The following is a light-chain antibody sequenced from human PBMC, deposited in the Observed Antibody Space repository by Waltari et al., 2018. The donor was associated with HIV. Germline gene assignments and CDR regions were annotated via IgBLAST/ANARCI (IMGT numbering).Light chain of an antibody. V-gene: IGKV1-5*03. Sequence: DIQKTQSPSPLSASLGDNHPLTSRDSQSIKVWLAWYHQKPGKAPNVLIYGASSLATGVPPRISGSGSGTEFTLTINSLQPDDLGIFFCQEFDSLAGTFGRGTKVEFK. J-gene: IGKJ1*01. CDR3: QEFDSLAGT. CDR2: GAS. CDR1: QSIKVW.